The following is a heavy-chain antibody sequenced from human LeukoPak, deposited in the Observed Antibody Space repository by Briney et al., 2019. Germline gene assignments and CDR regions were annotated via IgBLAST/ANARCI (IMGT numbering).Heavy chain of an antibody. Sequence: GGSLRLSCAASGFTFSSYWMSWVRQAPGKGLEWVANIKQDGSEKYYVDSVKGRFTISRDNAKNSLYLQMDSLRAEDTAVYYCARDQLELLRGGYYYGMDVWGQGTTVTVSS. CDR2: IKQDGSEK. CDR1: GFTFSSYW. D-gene: IGHD1-7*01. V-gene: IGHV3-7*01. CDR3: ARDQLELLRGGYYYGMDV. J-gene: IGHJ6*02.